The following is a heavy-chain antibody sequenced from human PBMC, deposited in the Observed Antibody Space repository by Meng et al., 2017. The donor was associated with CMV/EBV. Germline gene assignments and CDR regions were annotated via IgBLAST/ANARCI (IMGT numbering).Heavy chain of an antibody. CDR1: YTFTGYY. V-gene: IGHV1-2*02. CDR2: INPNSGGT. D-gene: IGHD3-10*01. CDR3: ARDRGYYGSGSYQFDP. J-gene: IGHJ5*02. Sequence: YTFTGYYMHWVRLAPGQGLEWMGWINPNSGGTNYAQKFQGRVTMTRDTSISTAYMELSRLRSDDTAVYYCARDRGYYGSGSYQFDPWGQGTLVTVSS.